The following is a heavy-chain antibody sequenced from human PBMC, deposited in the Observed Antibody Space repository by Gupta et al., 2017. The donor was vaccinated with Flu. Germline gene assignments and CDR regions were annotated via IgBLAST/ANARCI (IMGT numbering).Heavy chain of an antibody. D-gene: IGHD2-21*01. CDR3: ARRTKHGVVDN. V-gene: IGHV4-31*03. Sequence: QVPLLASGPGLVMPSQTLSLRCTVSGDSINSGVYYWTWISQSPVKGLEWIGYIYYSGTIYYNPSLHSRVAISIDTSKNQFSVNLASVTAADRGVSYCARRTKHGVVDNWSQGALVTVSS. CDR2: IYYSGTI. J-gene: IGHJ4*02. CDR1: GDSINSGVYY.